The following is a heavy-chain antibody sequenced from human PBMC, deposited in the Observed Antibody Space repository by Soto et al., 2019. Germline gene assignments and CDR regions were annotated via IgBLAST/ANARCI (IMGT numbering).Heavy chain of an antibody. Sequence: EVQLVESGGGLIQPGASLRLSCAASGFTFSSFWMYWVRQAPGKGLVWVSSINSDGSSTTYADSVKGRFTISRDNAKNTLHLQMNSLRAEDTAVYYCTRTLGYCANGVCYRDAFDIWGQGTMVTVSS. CDR2: INSDGSST. CDR1: GFTFSSFW. D-gene: IGHD2-8*01. V-gene: IGHV3-74*02. J-gene: IGHJ3*02. CDR3: TRTLGYCANGVCYRDAFDI.